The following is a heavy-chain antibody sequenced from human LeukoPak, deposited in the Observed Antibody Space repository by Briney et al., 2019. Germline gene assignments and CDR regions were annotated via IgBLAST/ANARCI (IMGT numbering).Heavy chain of an antibody. CDR3: GIDPNGDYIGAFDF. CDR2: ITGSGTTT. CDR1: GIAFSNYA. Sequence: PGGSLRLSCVASGIAFSNYAMTWVRQAPGKGLEWVSSITGSGTTTRYADSVKGRFTISRDNSVDTLYLQMNSLSAEDTAVYYCGIDPNGDYIGAFDFWGQGTKGTVSS. D-gene: IGHD4-17*01. J-gene: IGHJ3*01. V-gene: IGHV3-23*01.